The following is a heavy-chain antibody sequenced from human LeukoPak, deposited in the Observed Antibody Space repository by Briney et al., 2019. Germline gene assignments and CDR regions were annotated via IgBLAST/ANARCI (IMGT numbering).Heavy chain of an antibody. CDR2: IHYSGST. Sequence: SETLSLTCTVSDGSISNYYWSWIRQPPGKGLEWMGYIHYSGSTNYNPSLKSRVTMSVDTSKKQLSLKLTSMTAADTAVYYCARELGATVVNYGMDVWGHGTTVTVSS. V-gene: IGHV4-59*01. J-gene: IGHJ6*02. CDR3: ARELGATVVNYGMDV. CDR1: DGSISNYY. D-gene: IGHD4-23*01.